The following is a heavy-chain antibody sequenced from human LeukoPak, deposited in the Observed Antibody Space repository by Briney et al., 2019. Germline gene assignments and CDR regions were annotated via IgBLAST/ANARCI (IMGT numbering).Heavy chain of an antibody. J-gene: IGHJ5*02. Sequence: GGSLRLSCAASGFTFSSYGMHWVRQAPGKGLEWVAVISYDGSNKYYADSVKGRFTISRDNSKNTLYLQMDSLRSEDMAIYYCAHNYTSGWSWGQGTLVTVSS. CDR2: ISYDGSNK. CDR1: GFTFSSYG. V-gene: IGHV3-30*03. D-gene: IGHD6-19*01. CDR3: AHNYTSGWS.